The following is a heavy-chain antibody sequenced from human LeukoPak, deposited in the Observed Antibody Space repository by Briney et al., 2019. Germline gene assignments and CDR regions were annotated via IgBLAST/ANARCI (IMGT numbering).Heavy chain of an antibody. CDR2: ISWNSGSI. Sequence: GGSLRLSCAASGFTFDDYAMHWVRQAPGKGLEWVSGISWNSGSIDYADSVKGRFTISRDNAKNSLYLQMNSLRAEDTAVYYCASLGRGIDIWGQGTMVTVSS. CDR3: ASLGRGIDI. CDR1: GFTFDDYA. J-gene: IGHJ3*02. D-gene: IGHD3-10*01. V-gene: IGHV3-9*01.